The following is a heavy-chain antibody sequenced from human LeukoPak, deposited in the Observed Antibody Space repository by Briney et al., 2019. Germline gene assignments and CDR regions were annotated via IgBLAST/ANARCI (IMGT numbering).Heavy chain of an antibody. D-gene: IGHD4-17*01. CDR3: ARDRYGDYGYFDY. CDR1: GFTVSSNY. CDR2: IYSGGST. V-gene: IGHV3-53*01. J-gene: IGHJ4*02. Sequence: HPGGSLRLSCAASGFTVSSNYMSWVRQAPGKGLEWVSVIYSGGSTYYADSVKGRFTISRDNSKNTLYLQMNSLRAEDTAVYYCARDRYGDYGYFDYGGKGTLVTVSS.